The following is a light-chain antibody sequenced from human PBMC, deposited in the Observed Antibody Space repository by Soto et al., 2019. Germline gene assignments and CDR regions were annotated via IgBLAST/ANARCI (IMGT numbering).Light chain of an antibody. CDR2: DAS. CDR1: QSVSSY. V-gene: IGKV3-11*01. J-gene: IGKJ1*01. CDR3: QQYHSSPRT. Sequence: VLTQSPATLSLSPGERATLSCRASQSVSSYLAWYQQKPGQAPRLLIYDASNRATGIPARFSGSGSGTDFTLTISRLEPEDFAVYYCQQYHSSPRTFGQGTKVDIK.